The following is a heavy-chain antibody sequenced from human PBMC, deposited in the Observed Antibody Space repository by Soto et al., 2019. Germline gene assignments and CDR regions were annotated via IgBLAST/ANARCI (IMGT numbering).Heavy chain of an antibody. CDR2: IHHRGAT. D-gene: IGHD3-10*01. CDR3: ATGSPYYYGSGGMWDS. Sequence: QVRLQESGPGLVQPSGTLSLTCLVSGGSMSSPNWWPWFRQAPVKGLDWIAEIHHRGATNSSPALKRRPVISIDKCNNQFSLQLTSVTAADTAVYYCATGSPYYYGSGGMWDSWGRGALVTVSS. V-gene: IGHV4-4*02. J-gene: IGHJ4*02. CDR1: GGSMSSPNW.